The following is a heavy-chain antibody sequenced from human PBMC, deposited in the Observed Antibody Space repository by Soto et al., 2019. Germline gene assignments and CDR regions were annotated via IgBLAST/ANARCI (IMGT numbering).Heavy chain of an antibody. CDR3: AKCHDSSDYSSHPYYVDY. V-gene: IGHV3-23*01. CDR2: ISGSGGST. Sequence: LRLSCAASGFTFSRYAMSWVRQAPGKGLEWDSAISGSGGSTYYADSVKGRFTISRDNSKNTLYLQMNSLRAEDTAVYYCAKCHDSSDYSSHPYYVDYLGQAPLVTVS. D-gene: IGHD3-22*01. CDR1: GFTFSRYA. J-gene: IGHJ4*02.